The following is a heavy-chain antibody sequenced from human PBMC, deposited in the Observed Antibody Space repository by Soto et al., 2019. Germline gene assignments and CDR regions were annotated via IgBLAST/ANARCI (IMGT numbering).Heavy chain of an antibody. V-gene: IGHV3-11*01. J-gene: IGHJ4*02. CDR3: ARDLGYYDSSGYFDY. Sequence: LRLSCAASGVTFSDSYMSWIRQAPGKGLEWVSYISSSDSIIYYSDSVKGRFIISRDNAKNSLYLQMNSLRAEDTAVYYCARDLGYYDSSGYFDYWGQGTLVTVSS. CDR2: ISSSDSII. D-gene: IGHD3-22*01. CDR1: GVTFSDSY.